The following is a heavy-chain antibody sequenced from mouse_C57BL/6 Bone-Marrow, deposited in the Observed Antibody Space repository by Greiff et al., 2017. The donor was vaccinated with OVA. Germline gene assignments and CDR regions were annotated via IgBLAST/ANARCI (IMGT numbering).Heavy chain of an antibody. CDR1: GYTFPDYA. Sequence: VMLVESGPELVRPGVSVKISCKGSGYTFPDYAMHWVKQSHAKSLEWSGVISTYYGDASSNQQLQDKATMTVDNASSTAYMELARLTSEDSAVYYGARWIYDGYPSADWGQGTLVTVAA. CDR3: ARWIYDGYPSAD. D-gene: IGHD2-3*01. CDR2: ISTYYGDA. V-gene: IGHV1-67*01. J-gene: IGHJ3*01.